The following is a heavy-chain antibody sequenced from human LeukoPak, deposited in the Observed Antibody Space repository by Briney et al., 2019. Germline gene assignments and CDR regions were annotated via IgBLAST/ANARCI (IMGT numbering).Heavy chain of an antibody. CDR3: AKGMVRGVILKGFDY. V-gene: IGHV3-23*01. J-gene: IGHJ4*02. CDR2: IRAGGDNT. Sequence: GGSLGLSCAASGFTFSSYGMSWVRQAPGKGLEWVSGIRAGGDNTYYADSVKGRFTISRDNSKNTLYLQMNSLRAEDTAVYYCAKGMVRGVILKGFDYWGQGTLVTVSS. D-gene: IGHD3-10*01. CDR1: GFTFSSYG.